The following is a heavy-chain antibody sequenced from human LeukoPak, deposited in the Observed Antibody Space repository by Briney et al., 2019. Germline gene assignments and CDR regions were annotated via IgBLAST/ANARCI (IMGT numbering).Heavy chain of an antibody. V-gene: IGHV1-8*02. Sequence: ASVKVSCKASGYTFTGYYMHWVRQATGQGLEWMGWMNPHSGNTGYVQKFQGRVTMTRNTSISTAYMELSSLRSEDTAVYCCARFLLGSYDPWGQGTLVTVSS. J-gene: IGHJ5*02. CDR3: ARFLLGSYDP. CDR1: GYTFTGYY. D-gene: IGHD3-10*01. CDR2: MNPHSGNT.